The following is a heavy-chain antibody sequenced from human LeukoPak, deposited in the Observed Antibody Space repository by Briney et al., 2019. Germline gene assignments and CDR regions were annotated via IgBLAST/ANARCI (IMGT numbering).Heavy chain of an antibody. D-gene: IGHD2-8*02. J-gene: IGHJ4*02. Sequence: PGGSLRLSCAASGFTFSSYGMHWVRQAPGKGLEWVAVISYDGSNKFYGDSVKGRFTMSRDNSRNTLYLQMNSLRPEDTAVYFCAKELLGSSLYEHWGQGTLVTVSS. CDR3: AKELLGSSLYEH. V-gene: IGHV3-30*18. CDR1: GFTFSSYG. CDR2: ISYDGSNK.